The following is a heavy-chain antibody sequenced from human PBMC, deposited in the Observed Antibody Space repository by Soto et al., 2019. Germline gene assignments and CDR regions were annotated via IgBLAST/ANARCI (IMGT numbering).Heavy chain of an antibody. J-gene: IGHJ6*02. Sequence: QVQLVQSGAEVKKPGASVKVSCKASGYTFTSYGISWVRQAPGQGLEWMGWISAYNGNTNYAQKLQGRVTMTTDTSTSTSYMELRSLRSDDTDGYYCAKHLQPRFFSLAARVYYYYGMDVWGQGTTVTVSS. CDR2: ISAYNGNT. D-gene: IGHD6-6*01. CDR1: GYTFTSYG. CDR3: AKHLQPRFFSLAARVYYYYGMDV. V-gene: IGHV1-18*01.